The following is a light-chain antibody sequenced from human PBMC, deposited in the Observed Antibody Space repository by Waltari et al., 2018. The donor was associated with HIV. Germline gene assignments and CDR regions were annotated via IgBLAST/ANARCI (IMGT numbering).Light chain of an antibody. Sequence: EIVMTQSPDPLSVSPGEKTTLSCRASPSVGGNVAWYQVGPGQASILLIYAATSRTTGFPGRFRGSGSGTEFTCTISSLQSEDFAIYYCQQYNDWPQTFGQGTRVDIK. CDR3: QQYNDWPQT. V-gene: IGKV3-15*01. J-gene: IGKJ1*01. CDR1: PSVGGN. CDR2: AAT.